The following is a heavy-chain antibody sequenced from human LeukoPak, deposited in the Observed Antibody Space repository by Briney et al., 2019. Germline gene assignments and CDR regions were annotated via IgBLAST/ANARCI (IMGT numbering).Heavy chain of an antibody. Sequence: GASLSLSCAASGFTFSSYAMSWVRQAPGKGLEWVSAISGSGGSTYYADSVKGRFTISRDNSKNTLYLQMNSLRAEDTAVYYCAKGDSSGYYYFLYYFDYWGQGTLVTVSS. V-gene: IGHV3-23*01. D-gene: IGHD3-22*01. CDR3: AKGDSSGYYYFLYYFDY. J-gene: IGHJ4*02. CDR1: GFTFSSYA. CDR2: ISGSGGST.